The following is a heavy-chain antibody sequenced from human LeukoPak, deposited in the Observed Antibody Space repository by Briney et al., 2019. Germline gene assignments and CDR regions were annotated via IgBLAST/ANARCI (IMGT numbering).Heavy chain of an antibody. Sequence: GGSLRLSCAASGFTFNSYEMNWVRQAPGKGLEWVSYINSGGSAINYADSVKGRFTISRDNAKNSLYLQMNSLRADDTAVYYCARGGSYVHYWGQGTLVTVSS. CDR1: GFTFNSYE. CDR3: ARGGSYVHY. V-gene: IGHV3-48*03. CDR2: INSGGSAI. J-gene: IGHJ4*02. D-gene: IGHD1-26*01.